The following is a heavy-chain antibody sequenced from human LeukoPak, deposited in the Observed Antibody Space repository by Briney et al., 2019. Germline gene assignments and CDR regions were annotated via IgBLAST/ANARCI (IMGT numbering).Heavy chain of an antibody. V-gene: IGHV3-74*01. Sequence: PGGSLRLSCAASGFTFSSYWMHWVRQAPGKGLVWVSRINSDGSTTTYADSVKGRFTISRDNSENTLYLQMNSLRAEDTAVYYCARDSGYIHDYWGQGTLVTVSS. CDR1: GFTFSSYW. CDR2: INSDGSTT. CDR3: ARDSGYIHDY. D-gene: IGHD5-18*01. J-gene: IGHJ4*02.